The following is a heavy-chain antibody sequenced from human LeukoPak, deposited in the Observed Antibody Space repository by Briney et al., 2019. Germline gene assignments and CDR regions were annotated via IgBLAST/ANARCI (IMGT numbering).Heavy chain of an antibody. D-gene: IGHD1-26*01. Sequence: LSETLSLTCTVSGGSISSSSYYWGWIRQPPGKGLEWIGSIYYSGSTYYNPSLKSRATISIDTSNNRFSLRLTSATAADTAVYYCARWSSEWENNYFDPWGQGILVTVSS. CDR3: ARWSSEWENNYFDP. CDR1: GGSISSSSYY. J-gene: IGHJ5*02. CDR2: IYYSGST. V-gene: IGHV4-39*07.